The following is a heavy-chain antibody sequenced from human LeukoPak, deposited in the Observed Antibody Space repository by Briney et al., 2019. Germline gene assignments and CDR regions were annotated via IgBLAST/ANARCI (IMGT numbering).Heavy chain of an antibody. J-gene: IGHJ4*02. CDR3: ARAYYDSSGSQTDY. CDR2: IYTSGST. V-gene: IGHV4-61*02. CDR1: GGSISSGSYY. D-gene: IGHD3-22*01. Sequence: SETLSLTCTVSGGSISSGSYYWSWIRQPAGKGLEWIGRIYTSGSTDYNPSLKSRVTISVDTSKNQFSLKLSSVTAADTAVYYCARAYYDSSGSQTDYWGQGTLVTVSS.